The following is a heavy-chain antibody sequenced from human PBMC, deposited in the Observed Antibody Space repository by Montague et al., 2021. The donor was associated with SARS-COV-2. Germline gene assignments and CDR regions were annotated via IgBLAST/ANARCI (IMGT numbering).Heavy chain of an antibody. V-gene: IGHV4-39*07. J-gene: IGHJ6*02. Sequence: SETLSLTCTVSGGSISSSSYYWGWIRQPPGKGLEWIGSIYYTGSTYYNPSPKSRVTISVDTSKNQFSLKLSSVTVADTAVYYCARDTRIAMLVVVTRYGLDVWGQGTTVTVSS. CDR2: IYYTGST. CDR1: GGSISSSSYY. D-gene: IGHD3-22*01. CDR3: ARDTRIAMLVVVTRYGLDV.